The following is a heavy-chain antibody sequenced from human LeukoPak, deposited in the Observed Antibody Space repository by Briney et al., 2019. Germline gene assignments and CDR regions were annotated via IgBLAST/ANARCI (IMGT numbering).Heavy chain of an antibody. CDR1: GYTFTSYA. D-gene: IGHD3-10*01. Sequence: ASVKVSCKASGYTFTSYAIHWVRQAPGQRLEWMGWINAGNGNTKYSQKFQGRVTITRDTSASTAYMELSSLRSEDTAVYYCAATYYGSGSYYNYNWFDPWGQGTLVTVSS. V-gene: IGHV1-3*01. J-gene: IGHJ5*02. CDR2: INAGNGNT. CDR3: AATYYGSGSYYNYNWFDP.